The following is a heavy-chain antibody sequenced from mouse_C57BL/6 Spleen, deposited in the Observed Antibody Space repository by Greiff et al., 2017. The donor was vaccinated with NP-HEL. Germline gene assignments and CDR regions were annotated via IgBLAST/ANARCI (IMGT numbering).Heavy chain of an antibody. CDR2: IDPNSGGT. CDR3: ARDGNYGDYYAMDY. Sequence: QVQLQQPGAELVKPGASVKLSCKASGYTFTSYWMHWVKQRPGRGLEWIGRIDPNSGGTKSNEKFKSKATLTVDKPCSTAYRQRSSLTSEDSAVYYCARDGNYGDYYAMDYWGQGTSVTVSS. J-gene: IGHJ4*01. V-gene: IGHV1-72*01. D-gene: IGHD2-1*01. CDR1: GYTFTSYW.